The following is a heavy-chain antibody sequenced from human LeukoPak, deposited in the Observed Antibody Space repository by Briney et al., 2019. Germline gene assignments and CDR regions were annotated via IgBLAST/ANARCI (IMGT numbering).Heavy chain of an antibody. J-gene: IGHJ4*02. CDR2: IRSDGYHT. CDR1: GFTFTSAW. CDR3: AKPSGSGVDY. D-gene: IGHD1-26*01. V-gene: IGHV3-30*02. Sequence: GGSLRLSCAASGFTFTSAWMNWVRQAPGKGLEWVAFIRSDGYHTYYTDSVKGRFIITRDNFKNTLYLQMNSLRLEDMAVYYCAKPSGSGVDYWGRGTRVTVSS.